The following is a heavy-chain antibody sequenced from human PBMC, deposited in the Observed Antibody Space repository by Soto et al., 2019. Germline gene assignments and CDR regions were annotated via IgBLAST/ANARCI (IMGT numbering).Heavy chain of an antibody. Sequence: PGGSLRLSCAASGFTFSSYAMSWVRQAPGKGLEWVSAISGSGGSTYYADSVKGRFTISRDNSKNTLYLQMNSLRAEDTAVYYCATTPYCSSTSCRPRYFDYWGQGNLVTVSS. D-gene: IGHD2-2*01. J-gene: IGHJ4*02. CDR3: ATTPYCSSTSCRPRYFDY. V-gene: IGHV3-23*01. CDR1: GFTFSSYA. CDR2: ISGSGGST.